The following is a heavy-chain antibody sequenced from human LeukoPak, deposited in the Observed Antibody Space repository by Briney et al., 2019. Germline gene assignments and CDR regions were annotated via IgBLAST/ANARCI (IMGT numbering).Heavy chain of an antibody. V-gene: IGHV3-23*01. Sequence: GGSLRLSCAASGFTFSSYAMSWVRQAPGKGLEWVSVISGSDGSTYYADSVKGRFTISRDNSKNTIYLQMNSLRAEDTAIYYCAKTPDHRGYFAAFDYWGQGTLVTVSS. CDR2: ISGSDGST. CDR1: GFTFSSYA. D-gene: IGHD3-22*01. CDR3: AKTPDHRGYFAAFDY. J-gene: IGHJ4*02.